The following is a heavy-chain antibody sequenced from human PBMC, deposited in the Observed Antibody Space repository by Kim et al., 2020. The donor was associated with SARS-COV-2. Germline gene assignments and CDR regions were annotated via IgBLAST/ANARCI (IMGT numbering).Heavy chain of an antibody. CDR1: GGSISSGGYY. CDR2: IYYSGST. Sequence: SETLSLTCTVSGGSISSGGYYWSWIRQHPGKGLEWIGYIYYSGSTYYNPSLKSRVTISVDPSKNQFSLKLSSVTAADTAVYYCARDAPDIAAGGRWFDPWGQGTLVTVSS. V-gene: IGHV4-31*03. J-gene: IGHJ5*02. CDR3: ARDAPDIAAGGRWFDP. D-gene: IGHD6-13*01.